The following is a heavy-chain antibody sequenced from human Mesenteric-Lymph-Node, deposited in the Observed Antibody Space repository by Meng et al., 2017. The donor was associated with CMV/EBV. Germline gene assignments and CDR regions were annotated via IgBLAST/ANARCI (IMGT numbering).Heavy chain of an antibody. CDR1: GGAFSGHY. CDR2: INHSGST. J-gene: IGHJ6*02. D-gene: IGHD2-2*02. CDR3: ARWGRVVPAAIPVWHYYYYGMDV. Sequence: SQTLSLTCAVYGGAFSGHYWSWIRQPPGKGLEWIGEINHSGSTNYNPSLKSRVTISVDTSKNQFSLKLSSVTAADTAVYYCARWGRVVPAAIPVWHYYYYGMDVWGQGTTVTVSS. V-gene: IGHV4-34*01.